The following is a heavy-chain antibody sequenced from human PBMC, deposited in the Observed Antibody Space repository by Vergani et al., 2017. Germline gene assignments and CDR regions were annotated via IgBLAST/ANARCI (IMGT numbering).Heavy chain of an antibody. CDR3: ARGKRCAAVVTAMGGFDP. CDR1: GGSFSGYY. Sequence: QVQLQQWGAGLLKPSETLSLTCAVYGGSFSGYYWSWIRQPPGKGLEWIGEINHSGSTNYNPSLKSRVTISVDTSKNQFSLKLSSVTAADTAVYYCARGKRCAAVVTAMGGFDPWGQGTLVTVSS. D-gene: IGHD2-21*02. CDR2: INHSGST. V-gene: IGHV4-34*01. J-gene: IGHJ5*02.